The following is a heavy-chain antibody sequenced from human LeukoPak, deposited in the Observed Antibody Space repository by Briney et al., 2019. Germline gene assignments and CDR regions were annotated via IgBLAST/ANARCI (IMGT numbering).Heavy chain of an antibody. CDR1: GYTFPSYD. CDR2: MNPNSGNT. CDR3: ASFLGRGWSGGYYFDY. D-gene: IGHD6-19*01. Sequence: ASVKVSCKASGYTFPSYDINWVRQATGQGLEWMGWMNPNSGNTGYAQKFQGRVTMTRNTSISTAYMELSSLRSEDTAVYYCASFLGRGWSGGYYFDYWGQGTLVTVSS. J-gene: IGHJ4*02. V-gene: IGHV1-8*01.